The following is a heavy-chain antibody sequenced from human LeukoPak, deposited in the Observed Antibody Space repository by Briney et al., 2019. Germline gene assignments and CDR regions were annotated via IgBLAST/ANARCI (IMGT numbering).Heavy chain of an antibody. D-gene: IGHD6-19*01. J-gene: IGHJ4*02. CDR2: ISYDGSSK. CDR3: ARDLGSGWNFDY. CDR1: GFTFSNYA. Sequence: GESLGLSCAASGFTFSNYAILWVRQSPGKGLEWGAVISYDGSSKNFADSVKGRFTISRDNSKNTLYLQMNSLRAEDTAVYYCARDLGSGWNFDYWGQGTLVTVSS. V-gene: IGHV3-30*14.